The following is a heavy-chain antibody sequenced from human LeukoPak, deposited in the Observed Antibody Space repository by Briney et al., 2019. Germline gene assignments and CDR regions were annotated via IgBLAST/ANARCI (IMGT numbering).Heavy chain of an antibody. J-gene: IGHJ6*02. CDR2: INHSGST. D-gene: IGHD3-10*01. CDR3: ASTRLLLTYYYYGMDV. Sequence: PSETLSLTCAVYGGSFSGYYWSWIRQPPGKGLEWIGEINHSGSTNYNPSLKSRVTISVDTSKNQFSLKLSSVTAADTAVYYCASTRLLLTYYYYGMDVWAKGPRSPSP. V-gene: IGHV4-34*01. CDR1: GGSFSGYY.